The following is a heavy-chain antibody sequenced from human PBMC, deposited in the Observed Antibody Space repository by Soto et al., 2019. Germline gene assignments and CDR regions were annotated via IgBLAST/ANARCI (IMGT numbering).Heavy chain of an antibody. J-gene: IGHJ6*02. CDR3: ARMSGYCSSTSCYLGSRNYYYYYGMDV. CDR1: GGSFSGYY. CDR2: INHSGST. Sequence: PSETLSLTCAVYGGSFSGYYWSWIRQPPGKGLEWIGEINHSGSTNYNPSLKSRVTISVDTSKNQFSLKLSSVTAADTAVYYCARMSGYCSSTSCYLGSRNYYYYYGMDVWGQGTTVTVSS. D-gene: IGHD2-2*03. V-gene: IGHV4-34*01.